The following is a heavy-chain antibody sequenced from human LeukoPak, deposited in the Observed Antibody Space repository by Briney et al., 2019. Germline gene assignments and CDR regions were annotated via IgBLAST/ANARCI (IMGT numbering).Heavy chain of an antibody. D-gene: IGHD6-13*01. V-gene: IGHV3-11*01. CDR2: ISSSGSIL. CDR1: GFTFSDYY. Sequence: PGGSLRLSCAASGFTFSDYYMSWIRQAPGKGLEWVSYISSSGSILYYADSVKGRFTISRDNAKNSLYLQMNSLRAEDTAVYYCARDRGIAAAGHFDYWGQGTLVTVSS. J-gene: IGHJ4*02. CDR3: ARDRGIAAAGHFDY.